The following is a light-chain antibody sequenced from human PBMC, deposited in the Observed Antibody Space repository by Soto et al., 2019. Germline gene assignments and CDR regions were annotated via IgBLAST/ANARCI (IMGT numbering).Light chain of an antibody. Sequence: DIQMTQSPSSLSAFVGDRVTITCRASQSISYYLNWYQQKPGKAPKVLLYGASILQTGVPSRFSGSGSGTDFTLTITSRQPEDSVTYYCQQSYSTPWTFGQGTKVEIK. CDR1: QSISYY. CDR2: GAS. CDR3: QQSYSTPWT. J-gene: IGKJ1*01. V-gene: IGKV1-39*01.